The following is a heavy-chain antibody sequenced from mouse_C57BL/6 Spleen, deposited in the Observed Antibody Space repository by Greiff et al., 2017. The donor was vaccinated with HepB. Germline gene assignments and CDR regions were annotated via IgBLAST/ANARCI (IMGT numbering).Heavy chain of an antibody. V-gene: IGHV7-3*01. CDR2: IRNKANGYTT. CDR3: ARPLPSLFYAMDY. Sequence: EVMLVESGGGLVQPGGSLSLSCAASGFTFTDYYMSWVRQPPGKALEWLGFIRNKANGYTTEYSASVKGRFTISRDNSQSILYLQMNALRAEDSATYYCARPLPSLFYAMDYWGQGTSVTVSS. CDR1: GFTFTDYY. D-gene: IGHD5-5*01. J-gene: IGHJ4*01.